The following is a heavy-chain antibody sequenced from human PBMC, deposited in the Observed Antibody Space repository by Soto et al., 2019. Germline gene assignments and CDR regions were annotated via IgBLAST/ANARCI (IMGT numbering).Heavy chain of an antibody. V-gene: IGHV1-69*06. D-gene: IGHD2-15*01. CDR3: ASEDCSGGSCYLDY. Sequence: QVQLVQSGAEVKKPGSSVKVSCKASGGTFSSYAISWVRQAPGQGLEWMGGIIPIFGTANYAQKFQGRVTITADKPTSTAYMELSSLRSEDTAVYYCASEDCSGGSCYLDYWGQGTLVTVSS. CDR2: IIPIFGTA. J-gene: IGHJ4*02. CDR1: GGTFSSYA.